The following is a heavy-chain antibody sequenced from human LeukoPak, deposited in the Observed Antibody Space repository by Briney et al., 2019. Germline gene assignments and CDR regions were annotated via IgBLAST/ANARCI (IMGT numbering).Heavy chain of an antibody. CDR1: GFTFRSYG. CDR2: ITGNSNYI. V-gene: IGHV3-21*01. Sequence: GGSLRLSCAASGFTFRSYGMHWVRQAPGKGLEWVSFITGNSNYIYYADSVKGRFTISRDNAKNSLYLQMNSLRAEDTAVYYCARGPSGYHNTGGQGTLVTVSS. J-gene: IGHJ4*02. CDR3: ARGPSGYHNT. D-gene: IGHD5-12*01.